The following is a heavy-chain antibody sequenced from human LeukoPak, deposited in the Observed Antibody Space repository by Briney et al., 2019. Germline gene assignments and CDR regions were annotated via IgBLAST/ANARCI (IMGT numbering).Heavy chain of an antibody. V-gene: IGHV4-59*08. CDR2: IYYSGST. D-gene: IGHD5-18*01. Sequence: SETLSLTCTVSGGSISSYYWSWVRQPPGKGLEWIGYIYYSGSTNYNPSLKSRLTISADASKNQFSLKLSSVTAADTAVYFCARHEGYSYAFAYWGQGTLVTVSS. J-gene: IGHJ4*02. CDR1: GGSISSYY. CDR3: ARHEGYSYAFAY.